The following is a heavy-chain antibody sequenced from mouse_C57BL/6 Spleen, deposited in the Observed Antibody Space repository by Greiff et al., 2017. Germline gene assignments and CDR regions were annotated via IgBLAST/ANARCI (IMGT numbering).Heavy chain of an antibody. J-gene: IGHJ2*01. V-gene: IGHV1-52*01. Sequence: QVQLQQPGAELVRPGSSVKLSCKASGYTFTSYWMPWVKQRPIQGLEWIGNIDPSDSETHYNQKFKDKATLTVDESSSTAYMQLSSLTSEDSAVYYCALWYGSLEGYWGQGTTLTVSS. D-gene: IGHD1-1*01. CDR2: IDPSDSET. CDR1: GYTFTSYW. CDR3: ALWYGSLEGY.